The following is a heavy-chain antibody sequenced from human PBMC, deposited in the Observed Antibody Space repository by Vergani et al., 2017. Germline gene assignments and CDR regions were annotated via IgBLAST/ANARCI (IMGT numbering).Heavy chain of an antibody. Sequence: QVQLVQSGAEVKKPGSSVKVSCKASGGTFSSYALSWVRQAPGQGLEWMGRIIPILGKANYAQKFQGRVTITAEKSTSTAYMELSSLRSEDTAVYYCAKLGGREAFDIWGQGTMVTVSS. J-gene: IGHJ3*02. CDR3: AKLGGREAFDI. CDR2: IIPILGKA. CDR1: GGTFSSYA. V-gene: IGHV1-69*04. D-gene: IGHD3-16*01.